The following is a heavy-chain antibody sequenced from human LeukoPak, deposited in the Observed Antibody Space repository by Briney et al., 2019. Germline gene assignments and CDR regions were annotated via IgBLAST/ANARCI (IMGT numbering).Heavy chain of an antibody. Sequence: GGSLRLSCAASGFTFSSYGMHWVRQAPGKGLEWVAVIWYDGSNKYYADSVKGRFTISRDNSKNTLYLQMNSLRAEDTAVYYCARDGAVGGSYFEGAFDIWGQGTMVTVSS. CDR1: GFTFSSYG. V-gene: IGHV3-33*01. J-gene: IGHJ3*02. D-gene: IGHD1-26*01. CDR2: IWYDGSNK. CDR3: ARDGAVGGSYFEGAFDI.